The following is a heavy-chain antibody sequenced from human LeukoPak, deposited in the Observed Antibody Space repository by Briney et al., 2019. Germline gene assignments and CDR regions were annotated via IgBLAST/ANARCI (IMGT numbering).Heavy chain of an antibody. CDR1: GFTFNTYT. Sequence: GGSLRLSCAASGFTFNTYTMNWVRQAPGKGLEWVSSISTTSINMHYADSVKGRFTISRDNAKNSLYLQMNSLRVDDTAVYYCVAGDSREYWGQGTLVTVSS. D-gene: IGHD2-21*01. CDR3: VAGDSREY. CDR2: ISTTSINM. V-gene: IGHV3-21*01. J-gene: IGHJ4*02.